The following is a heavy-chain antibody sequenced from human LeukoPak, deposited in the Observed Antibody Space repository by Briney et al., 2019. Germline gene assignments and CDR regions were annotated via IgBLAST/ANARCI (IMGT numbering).Heavy chain of an antibody. CDR3: VRDRTVGVPGTLYFDF. Sequence: GGSLRLSCGASGFTFSCYEMNWVRQAPGKGLEWISYISSGGTTIHYADSVRGRFTIFRDDAENSLYLQMNSLRAEDTALYHCVRDRTVGVPGTLYFDFWGRGTLVTVSS. CDR1: GFTFSCYE. V-gene: IGHV3-48*03. CDR2: ISSGGTTI. D-gene: IGHD2-2*01. J-gene: IGHJ4*02.